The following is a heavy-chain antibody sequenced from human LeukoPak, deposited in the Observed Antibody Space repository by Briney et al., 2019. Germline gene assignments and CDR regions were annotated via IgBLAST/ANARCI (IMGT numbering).Heavy chain of an antibody. CDR3: AKDRGSSWYHFDY. J-gene: IGHJ4*02. CDR1: GFTFSSYS. V-gene: IGHV3-21*01. D-gene: IGHD6-13*01. Sequence: PGGSLRLSCAASGFTFSSYSMNWVRQAPGKGLEWVSSISSSSSYIYYADSVKGRFTISRDNAKNSLYLQMNSLRAEDTAVYYCAKDRGSSWYHFDYWGQGTLVTVSS. CDR2: ISSSSSYI.